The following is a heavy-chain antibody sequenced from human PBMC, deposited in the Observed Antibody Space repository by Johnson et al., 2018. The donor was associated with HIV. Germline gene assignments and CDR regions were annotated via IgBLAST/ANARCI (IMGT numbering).Heavy chain of an antibody. V-gene: IGHV3-7*01. Sequence: VQLVESGGGLVQPGGSLRLSCVVSGFTFSNSWMIWVRQAPGKGLEWVANIKQDGSEKYYVDSVKGRFSISRDTAKTSLFLQMNSLRAEDTALYYCAKDRGRPGTPAGLDIWGQGTMVTVSS. D-gene: IGHD3-16*01. CDR2: IKQDGSEK. J-gene: IGHJ3*02. CDR1: GFTFSNSW. CDR3: AKDRGRPGTPAGLDI.